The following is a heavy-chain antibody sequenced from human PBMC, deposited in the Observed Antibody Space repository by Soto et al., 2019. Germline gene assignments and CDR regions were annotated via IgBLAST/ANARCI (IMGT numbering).Heavy chain of an antibody. D-gene: IGHD3-9*01. CDR3: ARDLILTGYQLPPTFDY. CDR2: INPSGGST. CDR1: GYTFTSYY. Sequence: GASVKVSCKASGYTFTSYYMHWVRRAPGQGLEWMGIINPSGGSTSYAQKFQGRVTMTRDTSTSTVYMELSSLRSEDTAVYYCARDLILTGYQLPPTFDYWGQGTLVTVSS. J-gene: IGHJ4*02. V-gene: IGHV1-46*03.